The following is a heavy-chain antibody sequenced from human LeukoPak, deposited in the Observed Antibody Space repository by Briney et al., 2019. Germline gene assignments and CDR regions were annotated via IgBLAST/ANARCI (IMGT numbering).Heavy chain of an antibody. V-gene: IGHV4-39*01. J-gene: IGHJ4*02. CDR3: ARAIYSSGWFFDY. CDR1: GGSISSPIYF. Sequence: PSETLSLTCTVSGGSISSPIYFWGWIRQPPGKGLEWIGSFYQGGNTYYNPSLESRLTVSADTSRNKISLKINSVTATDTAVYYCARAIYSSGWFFDYWGRGTLVTVAS. CDR2: FYQGGNT. D-gene: IGHD6-19*01.